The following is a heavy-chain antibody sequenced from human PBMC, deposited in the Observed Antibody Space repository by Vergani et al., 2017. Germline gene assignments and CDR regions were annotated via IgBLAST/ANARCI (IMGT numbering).Heavy chain of an antibody. J-gene: IGHJ4*02. CDR2: IRSKNDGGTA. Sequence: EVQVVESGGGLIKPGGSLRLSCVVSGITFKNAWINWVRQAPGKGLEWIGRIRSKNDGGTADYAAPLKGRFTISRDDSKDSAFLLVNNLKTEDTAVYFLYTGYHDYWGQGTLVTVSS. CDR1: GITFKNAW. V-gene: IGHV3-15*01. D-gene: IGHD5-12*01. CDR3: YTGYHDY.